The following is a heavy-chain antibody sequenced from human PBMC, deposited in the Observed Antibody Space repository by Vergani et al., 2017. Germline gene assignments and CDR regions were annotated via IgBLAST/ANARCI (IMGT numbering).Heavy chain of an antibody. J-gene: IGHJ6*02. CDR1: GFTFSSYA. D-gene: IGHD3-10*01. CDR3: ASDMVRGVILYGMDV. V-gene: IGHV3-23*01. CDR2: ISGSGGST. Sequence: EVQLLESGGGLVQPGGSLRLSCAASGFTFSSYAMSWVRQAPGKGQEWVSAISGSGGSTYYADSVKGRFTISRENSKTTLYLRMNSLRAEDTAVYYCASDMVRGVILYGMDVWGQGTTVTVSS.